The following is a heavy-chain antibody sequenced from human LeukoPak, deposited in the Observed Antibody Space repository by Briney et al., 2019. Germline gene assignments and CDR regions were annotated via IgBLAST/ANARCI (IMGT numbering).Heavy chain of an antibody. V-gene: IGHV3-30*02. CDR2: IRHEGSNK. Sequence: GRSLRLSCAASGFTFSNYGMHWVHQAPGKGLEWLTLIRHEGSNKYYADSVKGRFTISRDNSKNTLFLQMNSLRDEDTAVYYCAKDQEIFGMVAIDYWGQGTLVTVSS. J-gene: IGHJ4*02. CDR3: AKDQEIFGMVAIDY. CDR1: GFTFSNYG. D-gene: IGHD3-3*01.